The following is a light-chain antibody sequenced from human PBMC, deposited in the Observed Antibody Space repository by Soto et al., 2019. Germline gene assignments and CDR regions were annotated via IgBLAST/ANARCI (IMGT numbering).Light chain of an antibody. J-gene: IGKJ2*01. CDR3: QHYDSSPPYT. V-gene: IGKV3-20*01. CDR1: QSVSTF. CDR2: DAY. Sequence: DIVMTQCPATLSVSPGDSATLSCRASQSVSTFLAWYQQKPGQAPRLIIYDAYNRATGIPDRFSGSGSATDFTLTISRLEPEDSAVYYCQHYDSSPPYTCGQGTKVDIK.